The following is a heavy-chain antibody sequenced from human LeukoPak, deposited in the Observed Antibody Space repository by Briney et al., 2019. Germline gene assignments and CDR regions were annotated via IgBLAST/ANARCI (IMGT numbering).Heavy chain of an antibody. CDR2: IYYSGST. J-gene: IGHJ4*02. CDR1: GGSISSYY. V-gene: IGHV4-59*12. CDR3: ASQVGYYDSSGYNDY. D-gene: IGHD3-22*01. Sequence: PSETLSLTCTVSGGSISSYYWSWIRQPPGKGLEWIGYIYYSGSTNYNPSLKSRVTISVDRSKNQFSLKLSSVTAADTAVYYCASQVGYYDSSGYNDYWGQGTLVTVSS.